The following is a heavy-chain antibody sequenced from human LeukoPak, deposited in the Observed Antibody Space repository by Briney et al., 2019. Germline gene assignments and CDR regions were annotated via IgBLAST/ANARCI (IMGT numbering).Heavy chain of an antibody. J-gene: IGHJ6*02. CDR3: AKTSGYSSGWYVHYYYYGMDV. Sequence: PGRSLRLSCAASGFTFSSYGMHWVRQAPGKGLEWVAVISYDGSNKYYADSVKGRFTISRDNSKNTLYLQMNSLRAEDTAVYYCAKTSGYSSGWYVHYYYYGMDVWGQGTTVTVSS. CDR1: GFTFSSYG. V-gene: IGHV3-30*18. D-gene: IGHD6-19*01. CDR2: ISYDGSNK.